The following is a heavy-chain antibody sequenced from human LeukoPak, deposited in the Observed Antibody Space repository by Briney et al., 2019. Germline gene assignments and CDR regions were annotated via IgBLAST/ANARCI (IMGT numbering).Heavy chain of an antibody. CDR2: INHSGST. J-gene: IGHJ4*02. CDR3: ARGKIVLMVYAAYYLDY. Sequence: PSETLSLTCAVYGGSFSGYYWSWIRQPPGKGLEWIGEINHSGSTNYNPSLKSRVTISVDTSKNQFSLKLSSVTAADTAVYYCARGKIVLMVYAAYYLDYWGQGTLVTVSS. D-gene: IGHD2-8*01. V-gene: IGHV4-34*01. CDR1: GGSFSGYY.